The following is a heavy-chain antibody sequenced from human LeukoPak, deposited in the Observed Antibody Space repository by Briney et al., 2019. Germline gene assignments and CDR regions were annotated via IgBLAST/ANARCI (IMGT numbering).Heavy chain of an antibody. CDR2: ISASGGGT. CDR3: AKDRGGTYSYFCDY. J-gene: IGHJ4*02. V-gene: IGHV3-23*01. D-gene: IGHD5-18*01. CDR1: GSTFSKYT. Sequence: GGSLRLSCAASGSTFSKYTMNWVRQAPGKGLEWVSGISASGGGTNYTDSVKGRFTISRDNSKNTLYLQIDSLRAEDTALYYCAKDRGGTYSYFCDYWGQGTLVTVSS.